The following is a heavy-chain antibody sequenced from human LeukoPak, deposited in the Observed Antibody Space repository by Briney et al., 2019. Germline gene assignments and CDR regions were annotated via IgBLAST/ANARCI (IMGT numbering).Heavy chain of an antibody. CDR1: GYTFTNYW. CDR2: IYTGGSDT. Sequence: GESLQISSEGSGYTFTNYWIGWVRPLPGKGLEWLGIIYTGGSDTRYRPSFEGQVTLSADKSISTAYLQRSSPQASGTGMYYRARDPICDGSGLDACDIWGQETMVTVSS. CDR3: ARDPICDGSGLDACDI. J-gene: IGHJ3*02. V-gene: IGHV5-51*01. D-gene: IGHD3-10*01.